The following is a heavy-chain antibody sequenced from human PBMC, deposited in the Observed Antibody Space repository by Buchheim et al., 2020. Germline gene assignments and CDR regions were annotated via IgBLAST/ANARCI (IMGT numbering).Heavy chain of an antibody. CDR1: GGSISSYY. CDR2: IYYSGST. J-gene: IGHJ5*02. Sequence: QVQLQESGPGLVKPSETLSLTCTVSGGSISSYYWSWIRQPPGKGLEWIGYIYYSGSTNYNPPLKSRVTISVDTSKNQFSLQLSSVTAADTAVYYCARSKYNWFDPWGQGTL. CDR3: ARSKYNWFDP. V-gene: IGHV4-59*01.